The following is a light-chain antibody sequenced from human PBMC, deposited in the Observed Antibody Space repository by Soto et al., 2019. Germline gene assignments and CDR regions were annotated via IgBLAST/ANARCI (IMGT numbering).Light chain of an antibody. V-gene: IGKV1-39*01. J-gene: IGKJ4*01. Sequence: DIEMTQSPSSLSASVGDRVTITCRASQSISNYLNWYQHKPGKVPKLLIYAASSLQSGVPTRFSGSGSGTDFTLTISSLQPEDFATYYCQQSYGTPLTFGGGPKVEIK. CDR3: QQSYGTPLT. CDR1: QSISNY. CDR2: AAS.